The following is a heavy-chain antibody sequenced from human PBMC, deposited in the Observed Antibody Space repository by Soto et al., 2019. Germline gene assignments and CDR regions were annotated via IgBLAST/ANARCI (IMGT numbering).Heavy chain of an antibody. Sequence: GGSLRLSCAASGFTFSTYSMNWVRQAPGKGLEWVSYISSSSSTIYYADSVKGRFTISRDNAKNSLYLQMNSLRAEDTAVYYCARDYGSGAFVYWGQGTLVTVSS. CDR1: GFTFSTYS. D-gene: IGHD3-10*01. V-gene: IGHV3-48*01. J-gene: IGHJ4*02. CDR3: ARDYGSGAFVY. CDR2: ISSSSSTI.